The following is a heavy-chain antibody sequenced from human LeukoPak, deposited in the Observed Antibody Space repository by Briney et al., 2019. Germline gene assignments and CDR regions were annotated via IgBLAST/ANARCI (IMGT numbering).Heavy chain of an antibody. CDR3: AKEWRWGDTEVHYYGLNV. V-gene: IGHV3-23*01. J-gene: IGHJ6*02. Sequence: PGGSLRLSCVASGFSFSNYAMNWVRQAPGKGLVWVAIITGTDGRTYYADSVKGRFTISRDNSKNTLSLQMNSMRAEDTAVYYCAKEWRWGDTEVHYYGLNVWGQGTTVTVSS. CDR2: ITGTDGRT. D-gene: IGHD1-1*01. CDR1: GFSFSNYA.